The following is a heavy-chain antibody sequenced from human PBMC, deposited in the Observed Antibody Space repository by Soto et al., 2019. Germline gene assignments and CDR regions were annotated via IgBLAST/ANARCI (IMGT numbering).Heavy chain of an antibody. V-gene: IGHV5-51*01. CDR2: IYPGDSHT. CDR3: ATGGYCSSTSCYTFFDY. D-gene: IGHD2-2*02. Sequence: GEALKISFKGSGYSFTTYWIGWVRQMPGKGLEWMGIIYPGDSHTRYSPSFHGQVTISADKSISNAYLQWSRLKASDTAMYYCATGGYCSSTSCYTFFDYWGQGTLVTVSS. J-gene: IGHJ4*02. CDR1: GYSFTTYW.